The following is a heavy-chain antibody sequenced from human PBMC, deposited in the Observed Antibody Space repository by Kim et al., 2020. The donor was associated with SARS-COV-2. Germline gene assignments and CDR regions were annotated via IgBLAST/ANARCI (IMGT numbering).Heavy chain of an antibody. CDR3: AKDQWGLLL. CDR2: RQ. D-gene: IGHD1-26*01. V-gene: IGHV3-23*01. Sequence: RQNYADSVKGRFTNARDNSKNTLYLQMNSLQAEDTAVYYCAKDQWGLLLWGQGTLVTVSS. J-gene: IGHJ4*02.